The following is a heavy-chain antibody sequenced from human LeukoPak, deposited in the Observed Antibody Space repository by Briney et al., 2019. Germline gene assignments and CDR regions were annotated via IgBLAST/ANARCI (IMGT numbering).Heavy chain of an antibody. D-gene: IGHD2-2*01. CDR2: ISAYNGNT. CDR3: ARDAADIVEVPALQHYYFDY. V-gene: IGHV1-18*01. Sequence: GASVKVSCKASGYTFTSYGISWVRQAPGQGLEWMGWISAYNGNTNYAQKLQGRVTMTTDTSTSTAYMELRSLRSDDTAVYYCARDAADIVEVPALQHYYFDYWGQGTLVTVSS. CDR1: GYTFTSYG. J-gene: IGHJ4*02.